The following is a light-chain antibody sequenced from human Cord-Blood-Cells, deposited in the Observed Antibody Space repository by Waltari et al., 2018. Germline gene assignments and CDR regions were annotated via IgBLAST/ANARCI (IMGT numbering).Light chain of an antibody. CDR2: QDS. CDR1: NLGDKY. J-gene: IGLJ2*01. Sequence: SYELTQPPSVSVSPGQTASITCSGDNLGDKYACWYQQKPGQSPVLVIYQDSKRPSGIPERFSGSNSGNTATLTISGTQAMDEADYYCQAWDSSTVEFGGGTKLTVL. CDR3: QAWDSSTVE. V-gene: IGLV3-1*01.